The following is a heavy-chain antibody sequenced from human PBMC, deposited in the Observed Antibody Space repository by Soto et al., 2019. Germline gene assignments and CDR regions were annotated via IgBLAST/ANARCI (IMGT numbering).Heavy chain of an antibody. CDR3: ARGSSDFWSGYTYNWFDP. D-gene: IGHD3-3*01. CDR2: IYYSGST. CDR1: GGSIISYY. Sequence: SETLSLTCTVSGGSIISYYWSWIRQPPGKGLEWIGYIYYSGSTNYNPSLKSRVTISVDTSKNQFSLKLSSVTAADTAVYYCARGSSDFWSGYTYNWFDPWGQGTLVTVSS. V-gene: IGHV4-59*01. J-gene: IGHJ5*02.